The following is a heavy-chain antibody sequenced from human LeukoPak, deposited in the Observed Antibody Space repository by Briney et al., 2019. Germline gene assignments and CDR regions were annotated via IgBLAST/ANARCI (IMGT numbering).Heavy chain of an antibody. CDR1: GYTFTGYY. CDR2: INPNSGGT. CDR3: ARDMGPITMIVETWVFDP. Sequence: ASVKVSCKASGYTFTGYYMHWVRQAPGQGLEWMGWINPNSGGTNYAQKFQGRVTMTRDTSISTAYMKLSRLRSDDTAVYYCARDMGPITMIVETWVFDPWGQGTLVTVSS. J-gene: IGHJ5*02. V-gene: IGHV1-2*02. D-gene: IGHD3-22*01.